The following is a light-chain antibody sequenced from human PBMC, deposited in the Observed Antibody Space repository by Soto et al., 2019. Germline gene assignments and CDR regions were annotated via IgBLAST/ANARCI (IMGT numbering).Light chain of an antibody. CDR3: VLYMGSGISV. Sequence: TVVTQEPSFSVSPGGTVTLTCGLSSGSVSSSYYPSWYQQTPGQAPRTLIYNTNTRSSGVPDRFSGSILENKAALTITGAQADDECDYYCVLYMGSGISVFGGGTKLTVL. V-gene: IGLV8-61*01. CDR2: NTN. J-gene: IGLJ2*01. CDR1: SGSVSSSYY.